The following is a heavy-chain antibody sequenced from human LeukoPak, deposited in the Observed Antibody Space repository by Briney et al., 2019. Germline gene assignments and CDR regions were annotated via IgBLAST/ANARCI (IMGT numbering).Heavy chain of an antibody. D-gene: IGHD3-10*01. V-gene: IGHV4-39*01. Sequence: SETLSLTCTVSGGPISSSNYYWGWIRQPPEKGLEWIGSIYYSGSTYYSPSLKSRVTISVDTSKNQFSLRLTSVTAADTAVYYCVRQYGSGSYYYYYYMDVWGKGTTVTVSS. J-gene: IGHJ6*03. CDR3: VRQYGSGSYYYYYYMDV. CDR1: GGPISSSNYY. CDR2: IYYSGST.